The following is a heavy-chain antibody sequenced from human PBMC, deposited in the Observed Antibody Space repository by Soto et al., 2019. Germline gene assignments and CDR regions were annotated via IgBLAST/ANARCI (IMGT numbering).Heavy chain of an antibody. V-gene: IGHV3-30*18. CDR2: ISFDGSNK. J-gene: IGHJ4*02. Sequence: QVQLVESGGGVVQPGRSLRLSCAASGFTFSNYGRHWVRQAPGKGLEWGAVISFDGSNKFYAHSVKGRFTISRDNSKNTLCLQRNSMRVEDTAVYYCAKVFDYYGWGKQLNLDYWGQRALVIDSS. D-gene: IGHD3-10*01. CDR3: AKVFDYYGWGKQLNLDY. CDR1: GFTFSNYG.